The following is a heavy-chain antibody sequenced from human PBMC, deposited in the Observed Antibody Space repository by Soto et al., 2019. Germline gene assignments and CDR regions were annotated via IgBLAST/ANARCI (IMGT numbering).Heavy chain of an antibody. CDR1: GGSISSSSYY. J-gene: IGHJ6*02. V-gene: IGHV4-39*01. CDR2: IYYSGST. CDR3: ARPHWLSGDGIDV. Sequence: PSETLSLTCTVSGGSISSSSYYWGWIRQPPGKGLEWIGSIYYSGSTYYNPSLKSRVTISVDTSKNQFSLKLSSVTAADTAVYYCARPHWLSGDGIDVWGQGTTVTVSS. D-gene: IGHD3-9*01.